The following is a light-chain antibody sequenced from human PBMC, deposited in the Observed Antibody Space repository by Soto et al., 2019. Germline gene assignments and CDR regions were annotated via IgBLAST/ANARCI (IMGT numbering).Light chain of an antibody. V-gene: IGLV2-14*01. J-gene: IGLJ1*01. CDR2: AVS. Sequence: QSALTQPASVSGSPGQSITISCTGTSSDVGDYNYVSWYQQHPGKAPKLMISAVSIRPSGVSDRFSGSKSGNTASLTISGLQAEDEADYYCSYMRNSLYVFGTRTKLTVL. CDR3: SYMRNSLYV. CDR1: SSDVGDYNY.